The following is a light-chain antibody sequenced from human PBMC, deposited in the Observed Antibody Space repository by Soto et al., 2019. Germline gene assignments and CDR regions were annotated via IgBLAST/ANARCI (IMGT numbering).Light chain of an antibody. CDR2: DAS. CDR1: QSVSRN. V-gene: IGKV3-15*01. Sequence: EIVMTQSPATLSVSPGERATLSCRASQSVSRNLAWYQQRPGRAPRLLIYDASTRATDIPARFSGSGSGTEYTLIISSLQSEDVAVYYCQQYNNWPLYTFGQGTKLEIK. CDR3: QQYNNWPLYT. J-gene: IGKJ2*01.